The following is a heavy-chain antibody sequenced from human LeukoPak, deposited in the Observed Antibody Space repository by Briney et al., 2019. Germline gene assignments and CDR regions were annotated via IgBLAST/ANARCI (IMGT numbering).Heavy chain of an antibody. Sequence: GESLKISCKGSGYSFTSYWIGWVRQMPGKGLEWMGIIYPGDSDTRYSPSFQGQVTISADKSISTAYLQWSSLKASDTAMYYCARHARITMVRSKVDCYYYYGMDVWGQGTTVTVSS. V-gene: IGHV5-51*01. J-gene: IGHJ6*02. D-gene: IGHD3-10*01. CDR3: ARHARITMVRSKVDCYYYYGMDV. CDR1: GYSFTSYW. CDR2: IYPGDSDT.